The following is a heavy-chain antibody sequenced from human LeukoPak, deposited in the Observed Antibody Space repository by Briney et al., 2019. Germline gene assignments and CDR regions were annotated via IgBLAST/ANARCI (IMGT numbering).Heavy chain of an antibody. CDR1: GFTFTNYR. V-gene: IGHV3-21*01. D-gene: IGHD4-17*01. J-gene: IGHJ3*02. CDR3: ARDSVGYGDYGAFDI. CDR2: ISSTSGYI. Sequence: GGSLRLSCAASGFTFTNYRMTWVRQAPGKGLEWVSSISSTSGYIFYADSVQGRFTISRDNAKSSLYLQMNSLRAEDTAVYYCARDSVGYGDYGAFDIWGQGTMVTVSS.